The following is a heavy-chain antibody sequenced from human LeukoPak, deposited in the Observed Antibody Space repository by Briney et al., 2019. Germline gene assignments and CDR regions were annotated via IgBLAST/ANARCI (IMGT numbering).Heavy chain of an antibody. V-gene: IGHV4-31*03. CDR1: GGSISSGGYY. D-gene: IGHD6-13*01. CDR2: IYYSGST. Sequence: PSETLSLTCTASGGSISSGGYYWSWIRQHPGKGLEWIGYIYYSGSTYYNPSLKSRVTISVDTSKNQFSLKLSSVTAADTAVYYCARDSRDPYSSSPDYWGQGTLVTVSS. CDR3: ARDSRDPYSSSPDY. J-gene: IGHJ4*02.